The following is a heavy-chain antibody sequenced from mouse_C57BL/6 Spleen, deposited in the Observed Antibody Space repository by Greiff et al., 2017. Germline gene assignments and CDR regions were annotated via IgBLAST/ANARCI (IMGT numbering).Heavy chain of an antibody. D-gene: IGHD2-4*01. Sequence: VQLQQSGAELVKPGASVKISCKASGYTFTDYYINWVKQRPGQGLEWIGKTGPGSGSTYYNEKFKGKATLTADKSSSTAYMQLSSLTSEDSAVYFCARYDYPYAMDYWGQGTSVTVSS. CDR1: GYTFTDYY. CDR2: TGPGSGST. J-gene: IGHJ4*01. CDR3: ARYDYPYAMDY. V-gene: IGHV1-77*01.